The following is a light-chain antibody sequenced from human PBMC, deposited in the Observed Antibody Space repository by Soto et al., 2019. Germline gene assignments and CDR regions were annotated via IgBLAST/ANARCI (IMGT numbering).Light chain of an antibody. CDR3: HQYGDLPLT. V-gene: IGKV3-20*01. CDR2: TAS. Sequence: EIVLTQSPGTLSLSPGERATLSCRASQSVTSNYLAWYQQKPGQAPRLLIYTASSRATGIPDRFSGSESGTDFTLPISRLEPEDFAVYYCHQYGDLPLTFGGGTKVEIK. J-gene: IGKJ4*01. CDR1: QSVTSNY.